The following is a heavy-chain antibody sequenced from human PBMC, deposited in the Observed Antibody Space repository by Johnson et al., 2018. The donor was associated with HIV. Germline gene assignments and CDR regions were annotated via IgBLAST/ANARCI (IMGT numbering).Heavy chain of an antibody. CDR3: ATIWRNEGRHSFDV. J-gene: IGHJ3*01. CDR2: ISSSGGTI. V-gene: IGHV3-11*04. CDR1: GFTFSDYY. Sequence: QVQLVESGGGLVQPGGSLRLSCAASGFTFSDYYMSWIRQAPGKGLEWVSYISSSGGTIYYADAVRGRFTISRNNAKNSLYLQMNSLRAEDTAVYFCATIWRNEGRHSFDVWGQGTMVAVS. D-gene: IGHD1-1*01.